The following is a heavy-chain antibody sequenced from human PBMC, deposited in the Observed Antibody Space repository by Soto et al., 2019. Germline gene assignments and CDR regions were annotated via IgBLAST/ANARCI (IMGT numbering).Heavy chain of an antibody. V-gene: IGHV3-33*01. D-gene: IGHD2-2*01. Sequence: GGSLRLSCAASGFTFSSYGMHWVRQAPGKGLEWVAVIWYDGTNNYYADSVKGRFTISRDNSKNTLYLQMNSLRAEDTAVYYCAREFMPHCHYYGMDVWGQGTTVSVSS. CDR3: AREFMPHCHYYGMDV. CDR2: IWYDGTNN. J-gene: IGHJ6*02. CDR1: GFTFSSYG.